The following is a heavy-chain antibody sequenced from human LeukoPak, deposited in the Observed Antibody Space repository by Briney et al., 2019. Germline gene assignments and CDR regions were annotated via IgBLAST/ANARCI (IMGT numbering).Heavy chain of an antibody. Sequence: GGSLRLSCAVSGFIFDDYAMHWVRQTPGKGLEWVSGITWGRDNLAYAASVKGRFTISRDNARNSLYLQMNSLRAEDTAIYYCARVDAALDYWGQGTLVTVSS. CDR2: ITWGRDNL. V-gene: IGHV3-9*01. CDR3: ARVDAALDY. CDR1: GFIFDDYA. D-gene: IGHD6-6*01. J-gene: IGHJ4*02.